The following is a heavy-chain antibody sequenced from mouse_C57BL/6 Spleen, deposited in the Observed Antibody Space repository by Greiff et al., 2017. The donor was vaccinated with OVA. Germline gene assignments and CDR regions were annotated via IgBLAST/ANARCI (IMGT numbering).Heavy chain of an antibody. CDR2: IYPGDGAT. V-gene: IGHV1-82*01. D-gene: IGHD3-2*02. Sequence: VQLQQSGPELVKPGASVKISCTASGYAFSSSWMNWVKQRPGKGLEWIGRIYPGDGATNYNGRLKGKATLTADKSSSTAYMQLSSLTSEDYAVYFCARDSSGSIYAMDYWGQGTSVTVSS. J-gene: IGHJ4*01. CDR3: ARDSSGSIYAMDY. CDR1: GYAFSSSW.